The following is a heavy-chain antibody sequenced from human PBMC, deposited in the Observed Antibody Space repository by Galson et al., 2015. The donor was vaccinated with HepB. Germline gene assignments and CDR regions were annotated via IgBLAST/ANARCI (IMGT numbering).Heavy chain of an antibody. D-gene: IGHD3-3*01. V-gene: IGHV3-23*01. CDR1: GFIFTNYG. J-gene: IGHJ4*02. CDR3: ARWRGAQSEFDH. Sequence: SLRLSCAASGFIFTNYGMAWVRRAPGKGLEWVSHLNSGGKTEDAESVKGRFTISRDSSKRTLYLQMNSLRVEDTAIYYCARWRGAQSEFDHWGQGTLVTVSS. CDR2: LNSGGKT.